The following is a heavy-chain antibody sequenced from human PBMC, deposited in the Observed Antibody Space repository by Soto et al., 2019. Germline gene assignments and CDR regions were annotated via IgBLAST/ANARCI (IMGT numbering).Heavy chain of an antibody. D-gene: IGHD2-8*01. V-gene: IGHV3-64D*06. J-gene: IGHJ5*02. Sequence: PGGSLRLSCSASGFTFSSYAMHWVRQAPGMGLEYVSAISSNGGSTYYADSVRGRFTISRDNSKNTLYLQMSSLRAEDTAVYYCVGMVFAILNWFDPWGQGTLVTVSS. CDR2: ISSNGGST. CDR3: VGMVFAILNWFDP. CDR1: GFTFSSYA.